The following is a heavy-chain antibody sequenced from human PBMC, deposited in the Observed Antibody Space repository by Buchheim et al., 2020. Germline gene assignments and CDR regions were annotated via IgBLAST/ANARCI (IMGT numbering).Heavy chain of an antibody. Sequence: QVQLVESGGGVVQPGRSLRLSCAASGFTFSSYAMHWVRQAPGKGLEWVAVISYDGSNKYYADSVKGRFTISRDNSKNTLYLQVNSLRAEDTAVYYCARDRTYYGSGSLYYYYGMDVWGQGTT. CDR1: GFTFSSYA. D-gene: IGHD3-10*01. V-gene: IGHV3-30*04. CDR3: ARDRTYYGSGSLYYYYGMDV. CDR2: ISYDGSNK. J-gene: IGHJ6*02.